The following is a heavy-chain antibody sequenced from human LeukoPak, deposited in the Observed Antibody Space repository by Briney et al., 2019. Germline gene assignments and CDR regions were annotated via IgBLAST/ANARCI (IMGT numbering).Heavy chain of an antibody. CDR1: GFTFSSYA. CDR3: AKAPDNLNGWYYGDY. V-gene: IGHV3-23*01. Sequence: GGSLRLSCAASGFTFSSYAMSWVRQAPGKGLEWVSAISGSGGSTYYTDSVKGRFTISRDNSKNTLYLQMNSLRAEDTAVYYCAKAPDNLNGWYYGDYWGQGTLVTVSS. CDR2: ISGSGGST. J-gene: IGHJ4*02. D-gene: IGHD6-19*01.